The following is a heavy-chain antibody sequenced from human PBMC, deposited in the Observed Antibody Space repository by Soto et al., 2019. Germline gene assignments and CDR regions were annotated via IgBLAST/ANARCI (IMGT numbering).Heavy chain of an antibody. CDR2: IYYSGST. CDR1: GGSISSGDYY. D-gene: IGHD4-17*01. CDR3: ARDSDYGDYFY. Sequence: SETLSLTCTVSGGSISSGDYYWRWIRQPPGKGLEWIGYIYYSGSTYYNPSFKSRVTISVDTSKNQFSLKLSSVTAADTAVYYCARDSDYGDYFYWGQGTLVTVSS. V-gene: IGHV4-30-4*01. J-gene: IGHJ4*02.